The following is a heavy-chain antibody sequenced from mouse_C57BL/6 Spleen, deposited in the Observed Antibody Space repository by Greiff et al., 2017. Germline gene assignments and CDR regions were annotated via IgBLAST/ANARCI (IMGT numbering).Heavy chain of an antibody. D-gene: IGHD1-1*01. V-gene: IGHV3-6*01. CDR3: ARPHYYGKGWYFDV. Sequence: VQLQQSGPGLVKPSQSLSLTCSVTGYSITSGYYWNWIRQFPGNKLEWMGYISYDGSNNYNPSLKNRISITRDTSKNQFFLKLNSVTTEDTATYYCARPHYYGKGWYFDVWGTGTTVTVSS. CDR1: GYSITSGYY. CDR2: ISYDGSN. J-gene: IGHJ1*03.